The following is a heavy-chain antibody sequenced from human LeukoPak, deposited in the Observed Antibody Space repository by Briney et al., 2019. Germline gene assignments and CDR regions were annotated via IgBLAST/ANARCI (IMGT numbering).Heavy chain of an antibody. CDR2: INQDGSEK. Sequence: GGSLRLSCATSGFNFNTKWMARVRQAPGKGLEWVANINQDGSEKYHGDSVKGRFISSRDNAKRSLFLEMSSLRAEDTAVYYCADPPSDFWGQGTLVAVSS. CDR3: ADPPSDF. CDR1: GFNFNTKW. V-gene: IGHV3-7*01. J-gene: IGHJ4*02.